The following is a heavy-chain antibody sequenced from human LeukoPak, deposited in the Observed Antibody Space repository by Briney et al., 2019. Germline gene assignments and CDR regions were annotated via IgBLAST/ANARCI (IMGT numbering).Heavy chain of an antibody. Sequence: SQTLSLTCAVSGGSISSGGYSWSWIRQPPGKGLEWIGYIYHSGSTYYNPSLKSRVTISVDTSKNQFSLKLSSVTAADTAVYYCARESPAGDYYGSGSYRPGWFDPWGQGTLVTVSS. J-gene: IGHJ5*02. CDR2: IYHSGST. V-gene: IGHV4-30-2*01. D-gene: IGHD3-10*01. CDR3: ARESPAGDYYGSGSYRPGWFDP. CDR1: GGSISSGGYS.